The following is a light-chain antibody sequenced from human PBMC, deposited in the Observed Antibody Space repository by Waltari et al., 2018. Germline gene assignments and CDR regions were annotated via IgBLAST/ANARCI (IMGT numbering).Light chain of an antibody. Sequence: QSALTQPPSVSGSPGQSVTISCTGTSSDVGFYNRGSWYQQSPGTAPNLMVYEGTNRPSGVPDRFSGSNSGDTASLTISGLQAEDEADYYCISYTSSNTYLCGTGTKVTVL. CDR1: SSDVGFYNR. CDR2: EGT. J-gene: IGLJ1*01. CDR3: ISYTSSNTYL. V-gene: IGLV2-18*02.